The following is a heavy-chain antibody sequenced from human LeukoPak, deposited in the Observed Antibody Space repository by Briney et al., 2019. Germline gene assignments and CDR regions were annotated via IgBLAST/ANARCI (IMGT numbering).Heavy chain of an antibody. J-gene: IGHJ4*02. CDR3: ARASKYPYYYDSSGKGPGDY. CDR2: INPNSGGT. D-gene: IGHD3-22*01. V-gene: IGHV1-2*02. Sequence: ASVKVSCKASGYTFTGYYMHWVRQAPGQGLEWMGWINPNSGGTSYAQKFQGRVTMTRDTSTSTVYMELSSLRSEDTAVYYCARASKYPYYYDSSGKGPGDYWGQGTLVTVSS. CDR1: GYTFTGYY.